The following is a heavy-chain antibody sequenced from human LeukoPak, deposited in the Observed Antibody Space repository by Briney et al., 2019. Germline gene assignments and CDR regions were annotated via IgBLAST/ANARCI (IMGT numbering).Heavy chain of an antibody. CDR2: IYYSGST. V-gene: IGHV4-59*12. Sequence: SETLSLTCTVSGGSISSYYWSWIRQPPGKGLEWIGYIYYSGSTNYNPSLKSRVTISVDTSKNQFSLKLNSVTAADTAEYYCARDHGGGAFDIWGQGTMVTVSS. CDR3: ARDHGGGAFDI. CDR1: GGSISSYY. D-gene: IGHD4-23*01. J-gene: IGHJ3*02.